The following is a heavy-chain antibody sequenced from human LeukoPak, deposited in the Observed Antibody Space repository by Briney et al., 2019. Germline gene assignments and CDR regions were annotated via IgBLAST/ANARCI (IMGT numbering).Heavy chain of an antibody. Sequence: PGGSLRLSCAASGFTLSSYAMSWVRQAPGKGLEWVSASDSGNTYHADSVKGRFTISRDSSKNTLFLQMNRLRPEDAAVYYCAKRIQSAMATGYWGQGTLVTVSS. D-gene: IGHD5-18*01. CDR1: GFTLSSYA. V-gene: IGHV3-23*01. J-gene: IGHJ4*02. CDR2: SDSGNT. CDR3: AKRIQSAMATGY.